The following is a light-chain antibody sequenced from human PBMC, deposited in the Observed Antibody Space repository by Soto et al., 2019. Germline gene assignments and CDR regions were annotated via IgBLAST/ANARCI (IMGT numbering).Light chain of an antibody. CDR3: QQRSNWPPLT. V-gene: IGKV3-11*01. CDR2: DAS. Sequence: EIVLTQAPATLSLSTGERATLSCRASQSVSSYLAWYQQKPGQAPRLLIYDASNRATGIPARFSGSGSGTDFTLPISSLEPEDFAVYYCQQRSNWPPLTFGPGPRLAIK. CDR1: QSVSSY. J-gene: IGKJ5*01.